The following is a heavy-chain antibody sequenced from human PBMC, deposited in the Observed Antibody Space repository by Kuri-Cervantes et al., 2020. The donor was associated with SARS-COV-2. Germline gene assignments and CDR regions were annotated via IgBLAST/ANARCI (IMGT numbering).Heavy chain of an antibody. V-gene: IGHV1-2*02. J-gene: IGHJ6*02. Sequence: SVKVSRKASVYTFTGYYMHWVRQAPGQGLGWMGWINPNSGGTNNTQTFQGRVTMTRDTSISTDYMELSRMRSDDTAVYYCARGTNSNYDGMDVWGQGTTVTVSS. CDR3: ARGTNSNYDGMDV. CDR2: INPNSGGT. CDR1: VYTFTGYY. D-gene: IGHD1/OR15-1a*01.